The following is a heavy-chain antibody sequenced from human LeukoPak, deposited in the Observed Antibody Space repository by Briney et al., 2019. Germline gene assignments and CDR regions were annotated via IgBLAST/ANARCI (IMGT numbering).Heavy chain of an antibody. D-gene: IGHD1-26*01. V-gene: IGHV3-30*18. CDR1: VFTFSIYG. CDR2: ISYDGSNK. Sequence: GGSLRLSCAASVFTFSIYGMHWVRQAPGKGLEWVAVISYDGSNKYYADSVKGRFTISRDNSKNTLYLQMNSLRAEDTAVYYCAKSPRGIVGATFDYWGQGTLVTVSS. J-gene: IGHJ4*02. CDR3: AKSPRGIVGATFDY.